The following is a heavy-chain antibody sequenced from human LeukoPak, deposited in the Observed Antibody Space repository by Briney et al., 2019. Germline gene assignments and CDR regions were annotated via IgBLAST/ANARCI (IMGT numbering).Heavy chain of an antibody. V-gene: IGHV3-21*04. CDR1: GFTFSSYS. CDR2: ISSSTSYI. J-gene: IGHJ6*03. CDR3: AKRRGLELLYYYYMDV. Sequence: GGSLRLSCAASGFTFSSYSMNWVRQAPGKGLEWVSIISSSTSYIYYADSVKGRFTISRDNAKNSLYLQMDSLRAEDTAVYYCAKRRGLELLYYYYMDVWGKGTTVTVSS. D-gene: IGHD1-7*01.